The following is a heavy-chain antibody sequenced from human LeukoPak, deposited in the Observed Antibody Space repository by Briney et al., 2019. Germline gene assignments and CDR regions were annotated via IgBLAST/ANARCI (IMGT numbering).Heavy chain of an antibody. Sequence: ASVKVSCKASGYTFTSYGISWVRQAPGQGLEWMGWISAYNGNTNYAQKLQGRVTMTTDTSTSTAYMELRSLRSDDTAVYYCARDGREGYGDYFVNWFDPWGQGTLVTVSS. D-gene: IGHD4-17*01. V-gene: IGHV1-18*01. CDR1: GYTFTSYG. CDR3: ARDGREGYGDYFVNWFDP. CDR2: ISAYNGNT. J-gene: IGHJ5*02.